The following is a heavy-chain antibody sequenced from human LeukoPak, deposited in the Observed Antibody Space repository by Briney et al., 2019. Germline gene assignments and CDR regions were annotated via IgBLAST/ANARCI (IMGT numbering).Heavy chain of an antibody. J-gene: IGHJ4*02. Sequence: GGSLRLSCAASGFTFSSYAMSWVRQAPGKGLEWVSAISGSGGSTYYADSVKGRFTISRDNSKNTLYLHMNSLRAEDTAVYYCAKGLLNVAAAGIDYWGQGTLVTVSS. D-gene: IGHD6-13*01. CDR3: AKGLLNVAAAGIDY. CDR2: ISGSGGST. V-gene: IGHV3-23*01. CDR1: GFTFSSYA.